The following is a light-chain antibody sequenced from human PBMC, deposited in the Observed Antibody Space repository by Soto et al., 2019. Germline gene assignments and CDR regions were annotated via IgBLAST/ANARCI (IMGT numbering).Light chain of an antibody. V-gene: IGKV3D-15*03. CDR3: QRYKNWHRGT. CDR1: QSVSDY. Sequence: ETLVTQAPAPLSVSPGDRATLSCRASQSVSDYLAWYQQRPGQAPRLLIFGASSRATGFPARFSGSGSGTELNLTLSIMQSEAFGVEVYQRYKNWHRGTFGGGTKVDIK. CDR2: GAS. J-gene: IGKJ4*01.